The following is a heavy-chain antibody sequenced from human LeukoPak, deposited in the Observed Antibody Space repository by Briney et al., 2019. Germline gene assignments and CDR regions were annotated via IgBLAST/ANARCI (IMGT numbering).Heavy chain of an antibody. Sequence: LPGGSLRLSCAASGFTFSSYWMSWVRQAPGKGLEWVANIKRDGSEKNYVDSVRGRFTISRDNAKNLLYLQVNSLRAEDTAVYYCATDRGYLQFDYWGQGTLVTVSS. D-gene: IGHD3-22*01. CDR3: ATDRGYLQFDY. CDR1: GFTFSSYW. V-gene: IGHV3-7*01. CDR2: IKRDGSEK. J-gene: IGHJ4*02.